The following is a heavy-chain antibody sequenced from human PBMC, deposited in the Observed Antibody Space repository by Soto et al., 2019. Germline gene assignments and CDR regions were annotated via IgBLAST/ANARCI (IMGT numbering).Heavy chain of an antibody. D-gene: IGHD3-22*01. J-gene: IGHJ6*02. CDR3: TTRRRYYYDSSGYSYYYGMDV. CDR1: GFTFSNAW. CDR2: IKSKTDGGTT. V-gene: IGHV3-15*07. Sequence: GGSLRLSCAASGFTFSNAWMNWVRQAPGKGLEWVGRIKSKTDGGTTDYAAPVKDRFTISRDDSKNTLYLQMNSLKTEDTAVYYCTTRRRYYYDSSGYSYYYGMDVWGQGTTVTVSS.